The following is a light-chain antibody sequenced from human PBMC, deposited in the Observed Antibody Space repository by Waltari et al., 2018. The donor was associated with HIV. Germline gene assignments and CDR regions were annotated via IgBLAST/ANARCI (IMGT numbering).Light chain of an antibody. CDR2: WAS. J-gene: IGKJ4*01. Sequence: DIVMTQSPDSPAVSLGERATITCTSSQTVFYSSNHKNYLAWYQQKPGQPPKLLIYWASTRESGVPDRFSGSGSGTDFTLTISSLQAEDVAVYYCQQYFSLPLTFGGGTKVEIK. CDR1: QTVFYSSNHKNY. V-gene: IGKV4-1*01. CDR3: QQYFSLPLT.